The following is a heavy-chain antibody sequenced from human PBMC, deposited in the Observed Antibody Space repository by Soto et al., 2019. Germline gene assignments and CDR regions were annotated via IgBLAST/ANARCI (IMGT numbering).Heavy chain of an antibody. J-gene: IGHJ4*02. CDR3: ATISSWALDY. V-gene: IGHV4-39*01. D-gene: IGHD6-13*01. Sequence: SETLSLTCTVSGGSISSSSYYWGWIRRPPGKGLEWIGSIYYSGSTYYNPSLKSRVTISVDTSKNQFSLKLSSVTAADTAVYYCATISSWALDYWGQGTLVTVSS. CDR1: GGSISSSSYY. CDR2: IYYSGST.